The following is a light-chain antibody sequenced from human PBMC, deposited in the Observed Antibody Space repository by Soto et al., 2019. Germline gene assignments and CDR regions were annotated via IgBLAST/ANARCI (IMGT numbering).Light chain of an antibody. CDR3: KHRLNWPLT. V-gene: IGKV3-11*01. Sequence: DIVMTQCPGTLSFSPRENPTLSCGAGQSVSSGYLAWYQQKPGQAPRLLIYWASNRASGAPARFSGSGSETDFTLKISSLEAEDVAVYYCKHRLNWPLTFGQGTRLEIK. CDR2: WAS. J-gene: IGKJ5*01. CDR1: QSVSSGY.